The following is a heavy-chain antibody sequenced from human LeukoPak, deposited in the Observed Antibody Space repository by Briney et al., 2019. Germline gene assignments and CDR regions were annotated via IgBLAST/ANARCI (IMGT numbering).Heavy chain of an antibody. CDR1: GFTLSSYD. J-gene: IGHJ4*02. D-gene: IGHD2-2*02. V-gene: IGHV3-13*01. Sequence: GGSLRLSCAASGFTLSSYDMHWVRQATGKGLEWVSAIGTAGDTYYPGSVKGRFTISRENAKNSLYLQMNSLRAGDTAVYYCARDLCSSTSCYTNTARYYFDYWGQGTLVTFSS. CDR2: IGTAGDT. CDR3: ARDLCSSTSCYTNTARYYFDY.